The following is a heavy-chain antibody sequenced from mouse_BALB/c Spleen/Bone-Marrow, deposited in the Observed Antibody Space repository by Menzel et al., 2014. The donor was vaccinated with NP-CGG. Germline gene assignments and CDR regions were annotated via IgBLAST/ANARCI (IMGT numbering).Heavy chain of an antibody. Sequence: EVKDAESGGGLVQPGGSMKLSCVASGFTFSNYWMNWVRQSPEKGLEWAAVIRLKSNNYPTHYADSVYGGITISRDDSKSSVYLQKNNLRTEDTGIYYCNDYSWFPYWVQGTLVTVSA. CDR2: IRLKSNNYPT. D-gene: IGHD1-1*01. J-gene: IGHJ3*01. CDR1: GFTFSNYW. V-gene: IGHV6-6*02. CDR3: NDYSWFPY.